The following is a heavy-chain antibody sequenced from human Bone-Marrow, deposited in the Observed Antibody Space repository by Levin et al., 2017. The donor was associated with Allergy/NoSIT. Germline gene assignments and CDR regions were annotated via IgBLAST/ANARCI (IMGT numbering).Heavy chain of an antibody. J-gene: IGHJ6*03. CDR2: IDPSHSDT. V-gene: IGHV5-10-1*01. CDR3: ARSSMHNWNDAGYYYYMDV. D-gene: IGHD1-1*01. Sequence: PGESLKISCKASGDSFTNYWITWVRQMPGKGLEWMGSIDPSHSDTNYSPSFQGHVTISVDRSISTAYLQWSSLKASDTAMYYCARSSMHNWNDAGYYYYMDVWGKGTTVTVSS. CDR1: GDSFTNYW.